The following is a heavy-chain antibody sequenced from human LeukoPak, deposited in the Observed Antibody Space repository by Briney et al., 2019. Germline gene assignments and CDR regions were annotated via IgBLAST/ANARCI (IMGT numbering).Heavy chain of an antibody. J-gene: IGHJ4*02. V-gene: IGHV1-3*01. CDR1: GYTFTSYA. Sequence: ASVKVSCKASGYTFTSYAMHWVRQAPGQRLEWMGWINAGNGNTKYSQKFQGRVTITRDTSASTAYMELSSLRSEDTAVYYCARLDSSWGFIDYWGQGTLVTVSS. CDR3: ARLDSSWGFIDY. CDR2: INAGNGNT. D-gene: IGHD6-13*01.